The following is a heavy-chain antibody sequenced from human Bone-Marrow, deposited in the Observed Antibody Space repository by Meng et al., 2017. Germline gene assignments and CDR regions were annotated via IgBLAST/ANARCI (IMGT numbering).Heavy chain of an antibody. CDR1: GGPISSSSYY. J-gene: IGHJ5*02. CDR2: IYYSGST. V-gene: IGHV4-39*07. D-gene: IGHD2-2*01. Sequence: SETLSLTCTVSGGPISSSSYYWGWIRQPPGKGLEWIGSIYYSGSTYYNPSLKSRVTISVDTSKNQFSLKLSSVTAADTAVYYCARDSSLTPQDNWFDPWGQGTLVTVSS. CDR3: ARDSSLTPQDNWFDP.